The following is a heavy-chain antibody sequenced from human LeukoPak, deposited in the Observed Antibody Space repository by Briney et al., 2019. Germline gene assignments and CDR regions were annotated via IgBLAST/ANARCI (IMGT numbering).Heavy chain of an antibody. CDR2: IIPIFGTA. V-gene: IGHV1-69*13. CDR3: AKDQRDVDTAMVSPGAFDI. CDR1: GGTFSSYA. Sequence: SVKVSFKASGGTFSSYAISWVRQAPGQGLEWMGGIIPIFGTANYAQKFQGRVTITADESTSTAYMELSSLRAEDTAVYYCAKDQRDVDTAMVSPGAFDIWGQGTMVTVSS. D-gene: IGHD5-18*01. J-gene: IGHJ3*02.